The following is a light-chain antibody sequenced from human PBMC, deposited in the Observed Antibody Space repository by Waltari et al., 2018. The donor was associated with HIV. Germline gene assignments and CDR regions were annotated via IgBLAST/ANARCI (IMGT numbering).Light chain of an antibody. CDR2: YAS. CDR3: HQSKSLPGT. J-gene: IGKJ1*01. CDR1: QSIGDN. Sequence: VLTQSPYFQSVPPKQSVTITCRTSQSIGDNLHWSQQKPGQSPQLLIKYASQSFSGVPSRFSGSGSGTVFTLTINGLEAEDAATYYCHQSKSLPGTFGQGTKVEIK. V-gene: IGKV6-21*01.